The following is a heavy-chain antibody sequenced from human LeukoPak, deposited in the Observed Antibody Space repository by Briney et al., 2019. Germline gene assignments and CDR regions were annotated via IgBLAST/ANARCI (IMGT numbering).Heavy chain of an antibody. CDR1: GFSFSDYY. CDR3: ARVDSTSWFDY. J-gene: IGHJ4*02. CDR2: ISSSGGYT. V-gene: IGHV3-11*05. D-gene: IGHD6-13*01. Sequence: PGGSLRLSCAASGFSFSDYYMIWIRQAPGKGLEWVSYISSSGGYTNYADSVKGRFTISRDNAKNSLYLQMNSLRVEDTAVYYCARVDSTSWFDYWGQGTLVTVSS.